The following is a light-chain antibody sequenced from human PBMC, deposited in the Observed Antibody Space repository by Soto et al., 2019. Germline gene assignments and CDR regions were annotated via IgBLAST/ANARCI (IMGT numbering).Light chain of an antibody. CDR1: QDISNN. CDR3: QQYDNLPHT. V-gene: IGKV1-33*01. Sequence: DIQMTQSPSSLSASVGDRVTITCQASQDISNNLNWYQQKPGKAPKLLIYDASNLETGVPLRCSGSGSGTDFTFAISSLQAEDSATYYCQQYDNLPHTFGQGTKLEIK. CDR2: DAS. J-gene: IGKJ2*01.